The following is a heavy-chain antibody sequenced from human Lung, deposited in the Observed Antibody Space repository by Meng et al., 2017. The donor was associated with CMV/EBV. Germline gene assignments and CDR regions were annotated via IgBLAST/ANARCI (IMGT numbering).Heavy chain of an antibody. CDR3: ARDSRVITTAGIGDPYWDRNIFDP. Sequence: GGSLRLSCAATGFTFSNYNFHWVRKAPGKGLEWVALISYDGNNKFYGDSVKGRFTLSRDNSKNTVYLQMNWLSPEDTAVYYCARDSRVITTAGIGDPYWDRNIFDPWGQGALVTVSS. CDR2: ISYDGNNK. V-gene: IGHV3-30-3*01. D-gene: IGHD6-19*01. J-gene: IGHJ5*02. CDR1: GFTFSNYN.